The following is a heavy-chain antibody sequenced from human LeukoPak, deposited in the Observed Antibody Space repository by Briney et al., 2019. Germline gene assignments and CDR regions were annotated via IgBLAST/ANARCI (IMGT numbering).Heavy chain of an antibody. V-gene: IGHV3-74*01. CDR1: GFTFSSYW. CDR2: INTDGTTT. Sequence: PGGSLRLSCAASGFTFSSYWMNWVRQAPGKGLMWVSHINTDGTTTTYADSVRGRFTVSRDNAKNTLYLQMGNLRAEDTAVYYCARGSCSTTNCPSFDYWGQGTLVTVSS. D-gene: IGHD2-2*01. CDR3: ARGSCSTTNCPSFDY. J-gene: IGHJ4*02.